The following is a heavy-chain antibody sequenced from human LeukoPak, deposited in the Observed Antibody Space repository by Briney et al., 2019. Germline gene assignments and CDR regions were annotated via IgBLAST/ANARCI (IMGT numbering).Heavy chain of an antibody. CDR2: INSNSGDT. J-gene: IGHJ6*02. CDR3: ASGRSGGYGLDV. CDR1: GYTRTDYY. Sequence: ASVTVSFKTSGYTRTDYYIHWVRQAPGQGLEWMGWINSNSGDTTYAQTFQGRVTMTRDTSISTFYMNLIGLRSDDTALYYCASGRSGGYGLDVWDQGTTVTVSS. V-gene: IGHV1-2*02. D-gene: IGHD3-3*01.